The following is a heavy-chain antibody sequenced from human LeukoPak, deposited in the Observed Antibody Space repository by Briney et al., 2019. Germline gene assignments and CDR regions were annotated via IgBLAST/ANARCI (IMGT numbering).Heavy chain of an antibody. CDR1: GYIFTDYY. CDR2: INPNSGGT. Sequence: GASVKVSCKASGYIFTDYYMHWVRQAPGQELGWMGRINPNSGGTNYAQKFQGRVTMTRDTSISTAYMELSRLKSDDTAVYYCARLGSYGGNDYWGQGTLVTVSS. CDR3: ARLGSYGGNDY. J-gene: IGHJ4*02. D-gene: IGHD4-23*01. V-gene: IGHV1/OR15-1*04.